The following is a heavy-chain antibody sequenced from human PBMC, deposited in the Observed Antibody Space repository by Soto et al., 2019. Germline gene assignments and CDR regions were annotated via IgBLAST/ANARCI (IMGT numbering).Heavy chain of an antibody. Sequence: QVRLQESGPGLIKPSETLSLTCTASGVSVTTFYWSWIRQSPGKGLEWIGYIFYTGKTNYNPSLESRXXIXLXMSKNQLSLKLTSVTTADSATYYCAKVKDGGASFDVWGQGTEVTVSS. J-gene: IGHJ3*01. CDR3: AKVKDGGASFDV. CDR2: IFYTGKT. V-gene: IGHV4-59*02. CDR1: GVSVTTFY.